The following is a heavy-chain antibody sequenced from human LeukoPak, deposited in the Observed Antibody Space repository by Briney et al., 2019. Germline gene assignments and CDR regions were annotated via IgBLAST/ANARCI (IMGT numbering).Heavy chain of an antibody. CDR3: ARDLFWSGYSRKSFDY. Sequence: GGSLRLSCAASGFTVSSNNMYWVRQAPGKGLEWVSLIYAGGNTYYADSVKGRFTISRDNSKNTLYLQMNSLRAEDTAVYYCARDLFWSGYSRKSFDYWGQGTLVTVSS. D-gene: IGHD3-3*01. J-gene: IGHJ4*02. V-gene: IGHV3-66*01. CDR2: IYAGGNT. CDR1: GFTVSSNN.